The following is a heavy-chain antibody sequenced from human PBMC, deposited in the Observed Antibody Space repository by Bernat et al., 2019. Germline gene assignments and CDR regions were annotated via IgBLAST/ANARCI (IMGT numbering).Heavy chain of an antibody. CDR3: ARAHIVGTLSGWGY. CDR1: GYTFTSYF. V-gene: IGHV1-46*01. CDR2: INPSGGST. D-gene: IGHD1-26*01. Sequence: QVQLVQSGAEVEKPGASVKVSCKASGYTFTSYFMHWVRQAPGQGLEWMGIINPSGGSTSYAQKFQGRVTMTRDTSTSTVYMELRSLRSDDTAVYYCARAHIVGTLSGWGYWGQGTLVTVSS. J-gene: IGHJ4*02.